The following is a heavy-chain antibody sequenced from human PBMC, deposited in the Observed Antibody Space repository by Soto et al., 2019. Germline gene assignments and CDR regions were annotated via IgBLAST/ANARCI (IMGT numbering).Heavy chain of an antibody. V-gene: IGHV1-18*01. J-gene: IGHJ1*01. CDR3: AREREASSWSRAEYLQH. Sequence: ASVKVSCKASGYTFSSYGIHWVRQAPGQGLEWMGWISAYNGNTRHAQKVQGRVTMTTDTSTSTAYMELRSLTSDDTAVYYCAREREASSWSRAEYLQHWGQGTRVTVSS. CDR2: ISAYNGNT. D-gene: IGHD6-13*01. CDR1: GYTFSSYG.